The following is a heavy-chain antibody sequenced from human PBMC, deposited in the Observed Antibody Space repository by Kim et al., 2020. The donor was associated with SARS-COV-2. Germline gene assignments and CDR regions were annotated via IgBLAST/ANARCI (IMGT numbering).Heavy chain of an antibody. J-gene: IGHJ6*02. CDR3: ASSTPLVVPAAMSYYYYGMDV. CDR1: GYTFTSYG. V-gene: IGHV1-18*04. Sequence: ASVKVSCKASGYTFTSYGISWVRQAPGQGLEWMGWISAYNGNTNYAQKLQGRVTMTTDTSTSTAYMELRSLRSDDTAVYYCASSTPLVVPAAMSYYYYGMDVWGQGTTVTVSS. CDR2: ISAYNGNT. D-gene: IGHD2-2*01.